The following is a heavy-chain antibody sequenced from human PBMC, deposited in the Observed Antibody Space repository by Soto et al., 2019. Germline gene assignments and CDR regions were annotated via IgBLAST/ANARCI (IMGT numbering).Heavy chain of an antibody. J-gene: IGHJ6*02. D-gene: IGHD3-10*01. CDR2: ISGSGGST. CDR3: AAPNSGSGSYFQPSDYYYGMDV. V-gene: IGHV3-23*01. Sequence: PGGSLRLSCAASGFTFSSYAMSWVRQAPGKGLEWVSAISGSGGSTYYADSVKGRFTISRDNSKNTLYLQMNSLRAEDTAVYYCAAPNSGSGSYFQPSDYYYGMDVWGQGATVTVSS. CDR1: GFTFSSYA.